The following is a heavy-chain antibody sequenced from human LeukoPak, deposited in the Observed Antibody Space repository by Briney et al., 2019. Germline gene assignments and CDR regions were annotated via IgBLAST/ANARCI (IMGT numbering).Heavy chain of an antibody. Sequence: PGGSLRLSCAASGFTFRSYGMHWVRQAPGEGLVWVSRINGDGSTTSYADSVKGRFTISRDNAKNTLYLQMNSLRAEDTAVYYCARDRGSTELDYWGQGTLVTVSS. CDR2: INGDGSTT. J-gene: IGHJ4*02. D-gene: IGHD3-10*01. CDR3: ARDRGSTELDY. CDR1: GFTFRSYG. V-gene: IGHV3-74*01.